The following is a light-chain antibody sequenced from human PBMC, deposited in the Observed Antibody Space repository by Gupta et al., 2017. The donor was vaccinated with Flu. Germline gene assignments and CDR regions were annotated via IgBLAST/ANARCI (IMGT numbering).Light chain of an antibody. Sequence: EIVLTQSPGTRSLSPGERATLSCWASQSVSSSYLAWYQQKPGQSPRPLLYGAASRATGIPDRFSGSGSCTDFTLTISRLVPEDFAVYYCQQYGSSPRTFGQGTQLEIK. CDR3: QQYGSSPRT. J-gene: IGKJ2*01. CDR2: GAA. V-gene: IGKV3-20*01. CDR1: QSVSSSY.